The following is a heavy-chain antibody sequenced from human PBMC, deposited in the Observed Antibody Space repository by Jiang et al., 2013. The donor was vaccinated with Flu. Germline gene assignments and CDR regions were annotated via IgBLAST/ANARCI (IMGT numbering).Heavy chain of an antibody. D-gene: IGHD3-10*01. V-gene: IGHV4-59*01. J-gene: IGHJ6*03. Sequence: GPGLVKPSETLSLTCTVSGGSISSYYWSWIRQPPGKGLEWIGYIYYSGSTNYNPSLKSRVTISVDTSKNQFSLKLSSVTAADTAVYYCARGEFDYYYYMDVWGKGDHGHRLL. CDR3: ARGEFDYYYYMDV. CDR1: GGSISSYY. CDR2: IYYSGST.